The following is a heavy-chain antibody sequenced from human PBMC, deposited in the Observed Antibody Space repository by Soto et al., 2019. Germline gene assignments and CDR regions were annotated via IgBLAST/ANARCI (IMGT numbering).Heavy chain of an antibody. D-gene: IGHD3-22*01. CDR2: SRDKPQGYST. V-gene: IGHV3-72*01. CDR1: GFTLSYDY. J-gene: IGHJ4*02. CDR3: VRATYFSDSSGYTRCLDY. Sequence: GGSLRLSCAGSGFTLSYDYIDWVRQSPGKGLEWVGRSRDKPQGYSTAYAASVKGRFTTSRDESKNSAYLQMNSLKTEDTAVYYCVRATYFSDSSGYTRCLDYWGQGTLVTVSS.